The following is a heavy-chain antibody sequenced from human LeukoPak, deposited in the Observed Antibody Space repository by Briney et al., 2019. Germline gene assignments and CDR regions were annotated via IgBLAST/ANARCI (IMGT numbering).Heavy chain of an antibody. J-gene: IGHJ4*02. CDR3: AKDPLGAIGLDY. V-gene: IGHV3-23*01. Sequence: HPGGSLRLSCAASGFTFSSYAMSWVRQAPGKGLEWVSDISGSGGSTYYADSVKGRFTISRDNSKNTLYLQMNSLRAEDTAVYYCAKDPLGAIGLDYWGQGTLVTVSS. D-gene: IGHD1-26*01. CDR2: ISGSGGST. CDR1: GFTFSSYA.